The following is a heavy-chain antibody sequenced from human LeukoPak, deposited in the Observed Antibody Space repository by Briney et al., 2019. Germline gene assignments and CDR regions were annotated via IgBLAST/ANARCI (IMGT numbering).Heavy chain of an antibody. J-gene: IGHJ4*02. D-gene: IGHD1-26*01. CDR1: GFTFSSYG. Sequence: GGSLRLSCAASGFTFSSYGMHWVRQAPGKGLEWVAVIWYGGSNKYYADSVKGRFTISRDNSKNTLYLQMNSLRAEDTAVYYCAKDGSEYSAQYYFDYWGQGTLVTVSS. CDR2: IWYGGSNK. V-gene: IGHV3-30*02. CDR3: AKDGSEYSAQYYFDY.